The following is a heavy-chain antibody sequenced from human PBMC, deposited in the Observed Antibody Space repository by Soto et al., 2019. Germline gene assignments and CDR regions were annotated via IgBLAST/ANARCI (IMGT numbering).Heavy chain of an antibody. CDR2: INAGNGNT. Sequence: ASVKVSCKASGYTFTSYAMHWVRQAPGQRLEWMGWINAGNGNTKYSQKFQGRVTITRDTSASTAYMELSSLRSEDTAVYYCARDLRSGWYLNYWGQGTLVTVSS. D-gene: IGHD6-19*01. J-gene: IGHJ4*02. CDR1: GYTFTSYA. CDR3: ARDLRSGWYLNY. V-gene: IGHV1-3*01.